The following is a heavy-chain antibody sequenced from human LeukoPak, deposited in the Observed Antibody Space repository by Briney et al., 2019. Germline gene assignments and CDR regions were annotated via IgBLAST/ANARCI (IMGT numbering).Heavy chain of an antibody. D-gene: IGHD3-10*01. CDR2: IGTPGET. CDR3: ARVRGSAFDM. V-gene: IGHV3-13*01. J-gene: IGHJ3*02. Sequence: GGSLRLSCVASGFSVGNYDMHWVRQAPGKGLEWVSSIGTPGETYYVGSVKGRFTISRENAKNSLYLQMNNLRAGDTAVYYCARVRGSAFDMWGQGTMVTVYS. CDR1: GFSVGNYD.